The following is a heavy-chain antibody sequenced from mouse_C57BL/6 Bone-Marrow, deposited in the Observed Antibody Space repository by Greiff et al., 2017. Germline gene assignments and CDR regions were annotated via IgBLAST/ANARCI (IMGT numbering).Heavy chain of an antibody. D-gene: IGHD5-1*01. Sequence: VKQRTEQRLEWIGRIDPEDGDTKYAPKFQGKATITADTSSNTAYLQLSNLTSEDTAVYYCARSQSTSYYYAMDYWGQGTSVTVSS. J-gene: IGHJ4*01. CDR2: IDPEDGDT. CDR3: ARSQSTSYYYAMDY. V-gene: IGHV14-2*01.